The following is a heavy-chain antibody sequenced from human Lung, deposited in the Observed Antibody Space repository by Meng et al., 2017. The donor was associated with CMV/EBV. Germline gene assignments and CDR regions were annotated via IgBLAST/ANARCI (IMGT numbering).Heavy chain of an antibody. CDR3: ARQAPDNWFDP. Sequence: CAVSSGTMSSGGYCWSWIRQHAEKGLEWIGYSYYDGTTHYNPSLRSRVSISVDKSKNQFSLKLNSVTAADTAVYYCARQAPDNWFDPWGQGTLVTVSS. CDR2: SYYDGTT. CDR1: SGTMSSGGYC. J-gene: IGHJ5*02. V-gene: IGHV4-31*11.